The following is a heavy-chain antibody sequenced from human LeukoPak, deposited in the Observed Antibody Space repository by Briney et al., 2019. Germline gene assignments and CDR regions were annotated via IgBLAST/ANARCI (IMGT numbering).Heavy chain of an antibody. D-gene: IGHD6-19*01. Sequence: SETLSLTCTVSGGSISSNNYYWGWIRQPPGKGLEWIGNIYYSGSTYYNPSLKSRVTISVDTSKNQFSLKLSSVTAADTAVFYCARRQWLVSDFDYWGQGTLVTVSS. CDR3: ARRQWLVSDFDY. CDR2: IYYSGST. J-gene: IGHJ4*02. V-gene: IGHV4-39*07. CDR1: GGSISSNNYY.